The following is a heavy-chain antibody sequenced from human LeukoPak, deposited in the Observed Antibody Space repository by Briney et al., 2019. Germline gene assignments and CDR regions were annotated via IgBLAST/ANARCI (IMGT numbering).Heavy chain of an antibody. D-gene: IGHD3-10*01. J-gene: IGHJ6*03. CDR2: IIPIFGTA. CDR1: GGTFSSYA. Sequence: SVKVSCKASGGTFSSYAISWVRQAPGQGLEWMGGIIPIFGTANYAQKFQGRVTITTDESTSTAYMELSSLRSEDTAVYYCASSYGSGSYYKSYYYYMDVCGKGTTVTVSS. CDR3: ASSYGSGSYYKSYYYYMDV. V-gene: IGHV1-69*05.